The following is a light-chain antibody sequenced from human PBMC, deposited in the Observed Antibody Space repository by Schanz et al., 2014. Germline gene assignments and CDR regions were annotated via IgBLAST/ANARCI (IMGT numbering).Light chain of an antibody. CDR3: SSHASNTPRVV. CDR1: SSDVGGYNY. Sequence: QSALTQPRSVSGSPGQSVTISCTGTSSDVGGYNYVSWYQQHPGKAPKLMIYDVSKRPSGVPDRFSGSKSGNTASLTVSGLQAEDEADYYCSSHASNTPRVVFGGGTKLTVL. J-gene: IGLJ2*01. CDR2: DVS. V-gene: IGLV2-11*01.